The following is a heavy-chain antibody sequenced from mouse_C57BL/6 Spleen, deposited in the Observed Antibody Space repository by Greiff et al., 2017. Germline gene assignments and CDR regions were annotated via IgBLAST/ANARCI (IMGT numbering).Heavy chain of an antibody. J-gene: IGHJ4*01. CDR2: IRLKSDNYAT. D-gene: IGHD2-3*01. CDR1: GFTFSNYW. V-gene: IGHV6-3*01. CDR3: TGRGWLRYYAMDY. Sequence: EVKLVASGGGLVQPGGSMKLSCVASGFTFSNYWMNWVRQSPETGLEWVAQIRLKSDNYATHYAESVKGRFTISRDDSKSSVYLQMNNLRAEDTGIYYCTGRGWLRYYAMDYWGQGTSVTVSS.